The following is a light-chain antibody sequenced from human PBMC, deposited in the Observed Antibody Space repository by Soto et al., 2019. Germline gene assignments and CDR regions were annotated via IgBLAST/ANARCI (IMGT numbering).Light chain of an antibody. CDR3: LLYYGGAHLV. CDR2: TTD. Sequence: QAVVTQEPSLTVSPGGTVTLTCASSTGAVTSGNYPSWFQQKPGQAPRTLIYTTDDKHSWTPAPFSGSLPEGKAALTLSGVQPEAEAEYYCLLYYGGAHLVFGGGTKVTVL. V-gene: IGLV7-43*01. J-gene: IGLJ3*02. CDR1: TGAVTSGNY.